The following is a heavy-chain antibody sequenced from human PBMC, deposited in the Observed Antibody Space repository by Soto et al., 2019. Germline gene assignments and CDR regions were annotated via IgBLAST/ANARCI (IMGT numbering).Heavy chain of an antibody. J-gene: IGHJ3*02. Sequence: ASVKVSCKASGYTFTGYYMHWVRQAPGQGLEWMGWINPNSGGTNYAQKFQGWVTMTRDTSISTAYMELSRLRSDDTAVYYCARGLVPAASNDAFDIWGQGTMVTVSS. CDR1: GYTFTGYY. CDR3: ARGLVPAASNDAFDI. V-gene: IGHV1-2*04. D-gene: IGHD2-2*01. CDR2: INPNSGGT.